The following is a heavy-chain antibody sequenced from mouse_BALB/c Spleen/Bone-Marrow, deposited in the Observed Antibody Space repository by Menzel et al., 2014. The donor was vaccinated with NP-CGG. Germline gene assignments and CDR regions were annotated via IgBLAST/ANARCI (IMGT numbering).Heavy chain of an antibody. J-gene: IGHJ4*01. CDR2: FIPYNDGT. CDR3: ARTMIYYYAMDY. D-gene: IGHD2-4*01. V-gene: IGHV1-14*01. Sequence: VQLKQSGPELVKPGASVKMSCKASGYTFTSFVMHWVKQKPGQGLGWIGYFIPYNDGTKYNEKLKGKASLTSDKSSSTAYMELSSLTSEDSAVYYCARTMIYYYAMDYWGQGTSVTVSS. CDR1: GYTFTSFV.